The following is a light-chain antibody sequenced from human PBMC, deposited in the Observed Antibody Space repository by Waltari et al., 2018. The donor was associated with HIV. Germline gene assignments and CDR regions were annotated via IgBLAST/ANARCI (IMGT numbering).Light chain of an antibody. CDR2: LGS. CDR1: QSLLHSNGYNY. Sequence: DIVMTQSPLSLPVTPGEPASISCRSSQSLLHSNGYNYLDWYLQKPGQSPQLLIYLGSNRASGVPDRFSGSGSGTDFTPKISRVEAEDVGVYYCMQALQAPSTFGGGTKVEMK. V-gene: IGKV2-28*01. J-gene: IGKJ4*01. CDR3: MQALQAPST.